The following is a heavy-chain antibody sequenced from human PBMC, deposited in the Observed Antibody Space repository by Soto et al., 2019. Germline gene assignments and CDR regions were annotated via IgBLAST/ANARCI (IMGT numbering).Heavy chain of an antibody. J-gene: IGHJ6*02. CDR1: GAPITTTKW. CDR2: LSRGDER. D-gene: IGHD3-16*01. Sequence: QVQLQESGPGLVKPSETLSLTCTVSGAPITTTKWWAWVRLPPGKGLEWIGELSRGDERSSNPSLELRVTMSLDKSNTHFSLKLTSVTAADPAIYYCATQTISYTWGVWGRGTSVTVSS. V-gene: IGHV4-4*02. CDR3: ATQTISYTWGV.